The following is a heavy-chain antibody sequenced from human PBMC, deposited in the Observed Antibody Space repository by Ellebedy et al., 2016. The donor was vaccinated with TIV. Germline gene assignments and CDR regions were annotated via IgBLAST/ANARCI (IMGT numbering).Heavy chain of an antibody. J-gene: IGHJ4*02. CDR3: ARGIAVAP. CDR1: GYTFTSYG. V-gene: IGHV1-2*02. Sequence: ASVKVSXXASGYTFTSYGISWVRQAPGQGLEWMGWINPNSGGTNYAQKFQGRVTMTRDTSISTAYMELSRLRSDDTAVYYCARGIAVAPWGQGTLVTVSS. CDR2: INPNSGGT. D-gene: IGHD6-19*01.